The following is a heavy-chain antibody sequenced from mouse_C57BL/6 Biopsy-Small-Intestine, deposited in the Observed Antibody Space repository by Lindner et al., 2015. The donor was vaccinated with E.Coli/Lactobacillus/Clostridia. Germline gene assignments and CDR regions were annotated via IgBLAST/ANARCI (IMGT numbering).Heavy chain of an antibody. D-gene: IGHD1-3*01. CDR1: GYTFRIYG. Sequence: SVKVSCKASGYTFRIYGINWARQAPGQGLEWMGSISASSGDTNYAQSVQDRVIMTTDKSTTTAYMELRNLRSNDTAVYYCARGGSGSFDHWGQGTLVTVSS. CDR2: ISASSGDT. V-gene: IGHV1-7*01. J-gene: IGHJ4*01. CDR3: ARGGSGSFDH.